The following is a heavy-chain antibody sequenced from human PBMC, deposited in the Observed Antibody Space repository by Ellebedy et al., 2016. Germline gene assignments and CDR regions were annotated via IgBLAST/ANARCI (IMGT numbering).Heavy chain of an antibody. V-gene: IGHV1-2*04. CDR1: GYTLTSYF. J-gene: IGHJ5*02. Sequence: ASVKVSCKASGYTLTSYFIHWVRQAPGQGLEWMGWINPNSGGTNYAQKFQGWVTMTRDTSISTAYMELSRLRSDDTAVYYCARGQYGSGTYYKGVTWFDPWGQGTLVTVSS. CDR2: INPNSGGT. D-gene: IGHD3-10*01. CDR3: ARGQYGSGTYYKGVTWFDP.